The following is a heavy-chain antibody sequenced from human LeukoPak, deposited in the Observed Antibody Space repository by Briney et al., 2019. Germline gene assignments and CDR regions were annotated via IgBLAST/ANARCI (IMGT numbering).Heavy chain of an antibody. D-gene: IGHD6-13*01. CDR3: AKDYLGSSNAFDI. CDR2: INQDGSEK. J-gene: IGHJ3*02. CDR1: GFTFRSNW. V-gene: IGHV3-7*03. Sequence: PGGSLRLSCVVSGFTFRSNWMSWVRQAPGKGLEWVANINQDGSEKHCLDSGKGRFTISRDNSKNSLFLQMNSLRVEDTAVYYCAKDYLGSSNAFDIWGQGTMVTVSP.